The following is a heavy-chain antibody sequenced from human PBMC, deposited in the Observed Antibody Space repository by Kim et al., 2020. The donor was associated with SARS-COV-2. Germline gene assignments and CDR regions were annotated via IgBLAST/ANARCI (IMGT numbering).Heavy chain of an antibody. Sequence: LKSRLAISVDPSKNQFSMKLSSVTAADTAVYYCARARVGIFGVVTHFDYWGQGTLVTVSS. V-gene: IGHV4-59*01. CDR3: ARARVGIFGVVTHFDY. J-gene: IGHJ4*02. D-gene: IGHD3-3*01.